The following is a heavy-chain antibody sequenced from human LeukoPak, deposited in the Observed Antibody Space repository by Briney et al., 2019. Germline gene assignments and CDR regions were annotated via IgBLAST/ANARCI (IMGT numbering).Heavy chain of an antibody. J-gene: IGHJ4*02. CDR1: GFTFSNYA. D-gene: IGHD2-21*01. V-gene: IGHV3-21*01. CDR3: ARRLYCGGSDY. Sequence: GGSLRLSCAASGFTFSNYAMSWVRQAPGKGPEWVSSISSSSSYIYYADSVKGRFTISRDNAKNSLYLQMNSLRAEDTAVYYCARRLYCGGSDYWGQGTLVTVSS. CDR2: ISSSSSYI.